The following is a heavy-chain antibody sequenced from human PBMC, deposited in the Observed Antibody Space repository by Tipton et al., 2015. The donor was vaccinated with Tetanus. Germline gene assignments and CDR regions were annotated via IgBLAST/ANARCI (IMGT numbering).Heavy chain of an antibody. CDR2: VSSTSTYI. CDR1: GFIFSSYT. Sequence: SLRLSCEVSGFIFSSYTMNWVRQAPGKGLEWVSSVSSTSTYIYYADSLKGRFTISRDNAKNSLYLQVNSLRAEDTAVYYCASGSALDYWGQGILVTVSS. CDR3: ASGSALDY. J-gene: IGHJ4*02. D-gene: IGHD6-25*01. V-gene: IGHV3-21*01.